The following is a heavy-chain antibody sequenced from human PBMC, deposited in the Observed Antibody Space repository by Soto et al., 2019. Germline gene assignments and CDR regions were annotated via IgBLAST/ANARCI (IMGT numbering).Heavy chain of an antibody. CDR2: IKEDGSEK. D-gene: IGHD5-12*01. V-gene: IGHV3-7*03. Sequence: EVQLVESGGGLVQPGESLRLSCAASGFTFDHYWMTWVRQAPGKGLEWVANIKEDGSEKNYVDSVKGRFTISRDNAKNSLYLQMNSRRAEETATYYCARCGSETDYWGQGTMVTVSS. CDR3: ARCGSETDY. CDR1: GFTFDHYW. J-gene: IGHJ4*02.